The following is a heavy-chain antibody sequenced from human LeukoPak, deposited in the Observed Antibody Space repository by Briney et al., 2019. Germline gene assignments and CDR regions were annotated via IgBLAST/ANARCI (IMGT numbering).Heavy chain of an antibody. J-gene: IGHJ4*02. CDR1: GGSFSGYY. D-gene: IGHD6-13*01. CDR2: IYINGGT. Sequence: SETLSLTCAVYGGSFSGYYWSWIRQPAGKGLEWIGRIYINGGTNYNPSLKSRVSMSVDTSKNQFSLKVTSVTAADTAVYYCARDVGAGIAAAFDYWGQGTQVTVSS. CDR3: ARDVGAGIAAAFDY. V-gene: IGHV4-4*07.